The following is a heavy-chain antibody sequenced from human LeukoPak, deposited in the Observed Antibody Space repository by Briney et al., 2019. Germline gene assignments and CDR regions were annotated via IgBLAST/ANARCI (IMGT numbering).Heavy chain of an antibody. V-gene: IGHV1-46*01. J-gene: IGHJ3*02. D-gene: IGHD3-3*01. CDR2: INPSGGST. CDR3: ARGDHVRIYAESAFDI. Sequence: VASVKVSCKSYGYTFTSYFMHWVRQAPGQGLEWMGIINPSGGSTNYAQKFQGRVTMTRDTSTSTVYMELSRLRSEDTAVYYCARGDHVRIYAESAFDIWGQGTKVTVSS. CDR1: GYTFTSYF.